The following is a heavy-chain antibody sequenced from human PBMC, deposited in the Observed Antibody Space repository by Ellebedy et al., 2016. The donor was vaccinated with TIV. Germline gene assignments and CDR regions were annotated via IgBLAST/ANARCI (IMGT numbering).Heavy chain of an antibody. J-gene: IGHJ4*02. Sequence: GGSLRLXCAASGFTFSTFDMSWVRQAPGKGLEWVAEISGSDDSTNYADSVKGRFTISRDNSKNTLYLQMNSLRAEDTAVYYCAKVDYYDSSGYLYWGQGTLVTVSS. CDR3: AKVDYYDSSGYLY. CDR1: GFTFSTFD. D-gene: IGHD3-22*01. CDR2: ISGSDDST. V-gene: IGHV3-23*01.